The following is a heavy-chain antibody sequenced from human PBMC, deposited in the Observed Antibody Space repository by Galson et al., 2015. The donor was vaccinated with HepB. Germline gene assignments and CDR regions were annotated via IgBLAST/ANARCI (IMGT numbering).Heavy chain of an antibody. Sequence: SGAEVKKPGASVKVSCKTSGYTFTSNGINWVRQAPGQGLEWMGWIGSYNVNTRYAQKFHGRVTMTADTSTTTAYMELRSLTSDDTAIYYCTVGRPYFDYWGHGTLVTVSS. CDR1: GYTFTSNG. CDR3: TVGRPYFDY. J-gene: IGHJ4*01. V-gene: IGHV1-18*01. CDR2: IGSYNVNT.